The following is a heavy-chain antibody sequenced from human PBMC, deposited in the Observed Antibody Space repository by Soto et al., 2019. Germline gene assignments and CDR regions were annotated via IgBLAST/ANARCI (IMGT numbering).Heavy chain of an antibody. V-gene: IGHV4-34*01. CDR3: ARGQRIVGASRLLTPLDF. CDR1: GGSFSGYY. J-gene: IGHJ4*02. CDR2: INDSGDT. Sequence: QVQLQQWGAGLLKPSETQSLTCAVSGGSFSGYYWSWIRLPPGKGLEWIGQINDSGDTLYSPSLKGXVXXXVXXSKTQSSLRLNALTAADTAVYYCARGQRIVGASRLLTPLDFWGQGTLVTVSS. D-gene: IGHD1-26*01.